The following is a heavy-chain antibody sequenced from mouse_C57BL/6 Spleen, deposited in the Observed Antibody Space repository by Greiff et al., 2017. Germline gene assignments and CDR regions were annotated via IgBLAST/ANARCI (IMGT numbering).Heavy chain of an antibody. J-gene: IGHJ2*01. CDR1: GYAFSSSW. Sequence: QVQLKESGPELVKPGASVKISCKASGYAFSSSWMNWVKQRPGKGLEWIGRIYPGDGDTNYNGKFKGKATLTADKSSSTAYMQLSSLTSEDSAVYFCARLIRDYWGQGTTLTVSS. CDR2: IYPGDGDT. V-gene: IGHV1-82*01. D-gene: IGHD1-2*01. CDR3: ARLIRDY.